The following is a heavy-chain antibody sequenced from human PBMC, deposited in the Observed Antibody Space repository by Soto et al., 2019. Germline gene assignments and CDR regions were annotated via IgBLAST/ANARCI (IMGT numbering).Heavy chain of an antibody. CDR1: GFTFRSYE. CDR2: ISADASVT. J-gene: IGHJ4*02. CDR3: VRDLHEPLPADVLRVTR. V-gene: IGHV3-48*03. Sequence: EVQLVESGGGLVQPGGSLTLSCAASGFTFRSYEMHWVRQPQGKGLQWISYISADASVTYYADSVRGRFTISRDNARNSLPLQMNSLRVDDTAIYYVVRDLHEPLPADVLRVTRWGQGTQVNVSS. D-gene: IGHD3-3*01.